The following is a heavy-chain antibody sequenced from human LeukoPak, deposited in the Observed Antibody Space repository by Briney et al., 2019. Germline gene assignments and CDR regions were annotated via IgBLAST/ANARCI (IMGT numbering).Heavy chain of an antibody. Sequence: ASVKVSCKASGYTFTGYYMHWVRQAPGQGLERMGWINPNSGGTNYAQKFQGRVTMTRDTSISTAYMELSRLRSDDTAVYYCARDLKLPIVGATSYAFDIWGQGTMVTVSS. J-gene: IGHJ3*02. CDR1: GYTFTGYY. D-gene: IGHD1-26*01. V-gene: IGHV1-2*02. CDR3: ARDLKLPIVGATSYAFDI. CDR2: INPNSGGT.